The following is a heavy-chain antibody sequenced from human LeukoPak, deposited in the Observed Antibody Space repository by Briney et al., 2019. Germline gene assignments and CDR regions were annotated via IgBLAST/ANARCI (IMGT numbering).Heavy chain of an antibody. CDR1: GFTFSSYG. V-gene: IGHV3-33*01. D-gene: IGHD6-19*01. Sequence: GGSLRLSCAASGFTFSSYGMHWVRQAPGKGLEWVAVIWYDGSNKYYADSVKGRFTISRDNSKNTLYLQMNSLRAEDTAVYHCARDFGSGWYNYYYYMDVWGKGTTVTVSS. J-gene: IGHJ6*03. CDR3: ARDFGSGWYNYYYYMDV. CDR2: IWYDGSNK.